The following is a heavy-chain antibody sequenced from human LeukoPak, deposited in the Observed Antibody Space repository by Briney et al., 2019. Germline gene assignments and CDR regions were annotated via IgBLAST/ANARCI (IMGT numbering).Heavy chain of an antibody. Sequence: GESLKISCKGSGYSFTSYWIGRVRQMPGKGLEWMGIIYPGDSDTRYSPSFQGQVTISADKSISTASLQWNSLKASDTAIYYCARRGSYGDYDYWGQGTLVTVSS. D-gene: IGHD4-17*01. CDR3: ARRGSYGDYDY. CDR2: IYPGDSDT. V-gene: IGHV5-51*01. J-gene: IGHJ4*02. CDR1: GYSFTSYW.